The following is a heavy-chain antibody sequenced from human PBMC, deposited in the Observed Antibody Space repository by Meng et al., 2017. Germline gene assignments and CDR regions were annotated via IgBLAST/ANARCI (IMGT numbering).Heavy chain of an antibody. CDR1: GFSLSTSGVG. Sequence: QTILKEASPTLVKNTPTLPLTCTLSGFSLSTSGVGVGRIRQPTVKTLEWLAIIYWDDDKRYSPSLNCNLTITKAYSKNQVLLTMTNMDPVDTAKYYSAHSYGSNFDYWGQGTLVTVSS. CDR3: AHSYGSNFDY. V-gene: IGHV2-5*02. J-gene: IGHJ4*02. D-gene: IGHD4/OR15-4a*01. CDR2: IYWDDDK.